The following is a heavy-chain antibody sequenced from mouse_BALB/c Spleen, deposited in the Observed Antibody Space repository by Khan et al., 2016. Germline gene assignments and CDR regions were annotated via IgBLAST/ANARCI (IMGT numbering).Heavy chain of an antibody. J-gene: IGHJ3*01. V-gene: IGHV14-3*02. CDR1: GFNINDTS. CDR3: ARGIYDYGFAY. D-gene: IGHD2-4*01. CDR2: IDPANDST. Sequence: VQLQQSGAELVKPGASVKLSCTASGFNINDTSIHWVKQRPEQGLEWIGRIDPANDSTNYDPRFQGKATLTADTSSSTAYLQLSSLTSEDTAVYFCARGIYDYGFAYWGQGTLVSVSA.